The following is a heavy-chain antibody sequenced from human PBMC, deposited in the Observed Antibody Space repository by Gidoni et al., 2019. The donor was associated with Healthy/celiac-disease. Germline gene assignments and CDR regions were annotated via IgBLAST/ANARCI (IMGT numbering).Heavy chain of an antibody. CDR2: INHSGST. D-gene: IGHD3-9*01. CDR1: GGSFSGYY. V-gene: IGHV4-34*01. Sequence: QMQLQEWGAGMLKPSETLSLTCAVSGGSFSGYYCSWIRQPPGKGLEWSGEINHSGSTNYNPAPKTRVTISVDTSKTPFSLTLSSVTAADTSVYYCARGLEFDWLLYLPYYYYGMDVWGQGTTVTVSS. CDR3: ARGLEFDWLLYLPYYYYGMDV. J-gene: IGHJ6*02.